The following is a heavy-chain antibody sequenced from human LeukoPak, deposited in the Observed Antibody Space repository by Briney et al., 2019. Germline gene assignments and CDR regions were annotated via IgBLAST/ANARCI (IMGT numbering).Heavy chain of an antibody. V-gene: IGHV3-7*01. CDR3: ARGHYDSSGYFY. J-gene: IGHJ4*02. D-gene: IGHD3-22*01. Sequence: GGSLRLSCAASGFTFSSYWMNWARLAPGKGLEWVASINHNGNVNYYVDSVKGRFTISRDNAKNSLYLQMNSLRAEDTAVYYCARGHYDSSGYFYWGQGTLVTVSS. CDR2: INHNGNVN. CDR1: GFTFSSYW.